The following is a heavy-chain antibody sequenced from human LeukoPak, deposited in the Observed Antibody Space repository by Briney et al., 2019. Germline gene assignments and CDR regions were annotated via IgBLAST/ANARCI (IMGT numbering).Heavy chain of an antibody. CDR1: GGPISGYY. D-gene: IGHD2-15*01. Sequence: SETLSLTCSVSGGPISGYYWTWIRQPPGKGLEWSGYIYYSGSTNYNPSLKSRVTLSVDTSKNQFSLKLNSVTAADTAVYFCARKPPGIDDAFDIWGQGTMVTVSS. V-gene: IGHV4-59*01. CDR3: ARKPPGIDDAFDI. CDR2: IYYSGST. J-gene: IGHJ3*02.